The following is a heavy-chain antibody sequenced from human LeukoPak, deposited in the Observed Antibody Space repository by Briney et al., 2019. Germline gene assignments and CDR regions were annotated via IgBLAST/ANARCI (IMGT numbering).Heavy chain of an antibody. CDR3: ALVVPADYYYYYMDV. D-gene: IGHD2-2*01. CDR2: INHSGST. CDR1: GGSFSGYY. Sequence: SETLSLTCAVYGGSFSGYYWSWIRQPLGKGLEWIGEINHSGSTNYNPSLKIRVTISVDTSKNQFSLKLSSVTAADTAVYYCALVVPADYYYYYMDVWGKGTTVTVSS. V-gene: IGHV4-34*01. J-gene: IGHJ6*03.